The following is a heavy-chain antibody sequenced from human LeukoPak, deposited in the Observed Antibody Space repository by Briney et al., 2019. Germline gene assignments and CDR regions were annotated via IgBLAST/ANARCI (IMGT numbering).Heavy chain of an antibody. V-gene: IGHV3-30*02. D-gene: IGHD3-9*01. J-gene: IGHJ6*03. CDR3: AKDGHDILTGYQNHYYMDV. CDR2: IRHDGNNK. Sequence: GGSLRLSCAASGCTFSNFGMHWVRQAPGKGLEWVALIRHDGNNKYYGDSVKGRFTISRDNSKNILFVQMSSLRPEDTAVYFCAKDGHDILTGYQNHYYMDVWGKGTTVTVSS. CDR1: GCTFSNFG.